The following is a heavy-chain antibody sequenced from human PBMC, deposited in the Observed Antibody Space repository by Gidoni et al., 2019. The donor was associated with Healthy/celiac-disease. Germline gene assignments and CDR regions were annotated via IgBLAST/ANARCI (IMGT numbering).Heavy chain of an antibody. CDR1: GFTFSSYW. CDR3: AREVVVPASTSTKPYYYGMDV. Sequence: EVQLVESGGGLVQPGGSLRLSCAASGFTFSSYWMSWVRQAPGKGLEWVANIKQDGSEKYYVDSVKGRFTISRDNAKNSLYLQMNSLRAEDTAVYYCAREVVVPASTSTKPYYYGMDVWGQGTTVTVSS. D-gene: IGHD2-2*01. J-gene: IGHJ6*02. V-gene: IGHV3-7*01. CDR2: IKQDGSEK.